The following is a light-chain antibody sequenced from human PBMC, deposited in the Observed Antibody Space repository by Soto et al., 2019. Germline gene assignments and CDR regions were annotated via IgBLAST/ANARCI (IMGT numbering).Light chain of an antibody. J-gene: IGKJ1*01. V-gene: IGKV3-20*01. Sequence: ELVLTQSPVALSLSSGERATLSCRASQSVSSTLLTWYQQKPGQAPRLLIYGVSSRATGIPDRFSGSGSGTDFTLTISRVEPEDFAIYYCQQFGNSLWTFGQGTKVEIK. CDR2: GVS. CDR3: QQFGNSLWT. CDR1: QSVSSTL.